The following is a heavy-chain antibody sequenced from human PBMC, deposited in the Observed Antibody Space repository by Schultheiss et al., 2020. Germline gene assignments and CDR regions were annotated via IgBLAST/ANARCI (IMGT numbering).Heavy chain of an antibody. CDR2: ISYDGSNK. J-gene: IGHJ4*02. V-gene: IGHV3-30*18. Sequence: GGSLRLSCAASGFTFSSYAMSWVRQAPGKGLEWVAVISYDGSNKYYADSVKGRFTISRDNSKNSLYLQMNSLRADDTAVYYCAKIGHQRDFDYWGQGTLVTVSS. CDR3: AKIGHQRDFDY. CDR1: GFTFSSYA.